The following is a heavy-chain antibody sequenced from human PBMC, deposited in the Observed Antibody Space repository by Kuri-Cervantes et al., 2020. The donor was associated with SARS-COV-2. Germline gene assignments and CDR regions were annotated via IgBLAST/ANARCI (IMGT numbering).Heavy chain of an antibody. CDR2: IYSGGTT. V-gene: IGHV3-66*02. D-gene: IGHD1-26*01. CDR3: ARGFSGSYYLYDY. J-gene: IGHJ4*02. Sequence: GGSLRLSCAASGFTVSSNYMSWVRQAPGKGLEWVSVIYSGGTTYYADSVKGRFTISRDNSKNTLYLQMNSLRAEDTAVYYCARGFSGSYYLYDYWGQGTLVTVSS. CDR1: GFTVSSNY.